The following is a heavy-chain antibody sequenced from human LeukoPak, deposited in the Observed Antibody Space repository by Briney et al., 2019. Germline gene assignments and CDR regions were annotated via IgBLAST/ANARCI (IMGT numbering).Heavy chain of an antibody. J-gene: IGHJ3*02. CDR3: AREKASDDDAFDI. CDR2: IYYSGST. CDR1: GGSISSYY. V-gene: IGHV4-59*01. Sequence: KPSETLSLTCTVSGGSISSYYWSWIRQPPGKGLEWIGYIYYSGSTNYNPSLKSRVTISVDTSKNQFSLKLSSVTAADTAVYCCAREKASDDDAFDIWGQGTMVTVSS.